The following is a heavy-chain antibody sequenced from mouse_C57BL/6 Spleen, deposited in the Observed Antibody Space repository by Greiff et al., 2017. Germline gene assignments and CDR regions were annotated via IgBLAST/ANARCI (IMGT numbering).Heavy chain of an antibody. V-gene: IGHV1-18*01. CDR3: ATYYYGSSYWYFDV. D-gene: IGHD1-1*01. CDR1: GYTFTDYN. Sequence: VQLQQSGPELVKPGASVKIPCKASGYTFTDYNMDWVKQSHGKSLEWIGDINPNNGGTIYNQKFKGKATLTVDKSSSTAYMELRSLTSEDTAVYYCATYYYGSSYWYFDVWGTGTTVTVSS. J-gene: IGHJ1*03. CDR2: INPNNGGT.